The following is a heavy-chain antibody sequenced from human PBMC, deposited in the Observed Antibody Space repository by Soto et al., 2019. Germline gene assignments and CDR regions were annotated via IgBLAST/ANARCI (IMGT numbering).Heavy chain of an antibody. V-gene: IGHV2-5*02. J-gene: IGHJ3*01. CDR3: AHAFGGTSWPNDAFDV. Sequence: QITLKESGPTLVKPTQTLTLTCIFSGFSFSADGVGVGWIRQPPGKALEWLALIYWDDDPRYRPSLKSRPTITQDSSKNQVVLTMTNMDPLDTATDSCAHAFGGTSWPNDAFDVWGQGTVVTVSS. CDR1: GFSFSADGVG. D-gene: IGHD3-16*01. CDR2: IYWDDDP.